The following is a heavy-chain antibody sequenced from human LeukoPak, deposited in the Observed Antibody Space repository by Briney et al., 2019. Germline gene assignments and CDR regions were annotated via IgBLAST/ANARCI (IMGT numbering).Heavy chain of an antibody. CDR2: ISGSGGST. D-gene: IGHD3-10*01. CDR1: GFTFSSYA. J-gene: IGHJ4*02. CDR3: AKEGLLWFGELPPRGYYFDY. V-gene: IGHV3-23*01. Sequence: GGSLRLSCAASGFTFSSYAMSWVRQAPGKGLEWVSAISGSGGSTYYADSVKGRFTISRDNSKNTLYLQMNSLRAEDTAVYYCAKEGLLWFGELPPRGYYFDYWGQGTLVTVSS.